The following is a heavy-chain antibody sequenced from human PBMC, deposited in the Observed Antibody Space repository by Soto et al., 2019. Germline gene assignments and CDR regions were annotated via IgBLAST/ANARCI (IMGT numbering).Heavy chain of an antibody. J-gene: IGHJ4*02. Sequence: ASVKVSCKASGYTFTSHYMHWVRQAPGQGLEWMGWINANSGGTNYAQKFQGWVTMTRDTSISTAYMELSRLRFEDTAVYYCARNIAGAALDYWGQGTLVTVSS. CDR2: INANSGGT. CDR3: ARNIAGAALDY. CDR1: GYTFTSHY. V-gene: IGHV1-2*04. D-gene: IGHD6-13*01.